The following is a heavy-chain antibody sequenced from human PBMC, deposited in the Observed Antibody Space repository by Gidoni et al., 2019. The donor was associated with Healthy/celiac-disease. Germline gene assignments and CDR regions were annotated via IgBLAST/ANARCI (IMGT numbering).Heavy chain of an antibody. V-gene: IGHV1-69*01. CDR3: ARDRTMVREDYYGMDV. Sequence: QVQLVQSGAEVKKPGSSVKVSCKASGGTFSSYAISWVRQAPGQGLEWMGGGIPIFGTANYAQKFQGRVTITADESTSTAYMELSSLRSEDTAVYYCARDRTMVREDYYGMDVWGQGTTVTVSS. J-gene: IGHJ6*02. D-gene: IGHD3-10*01. CDR1: GGTFSSYA. CDR2: GIPIFGTA.